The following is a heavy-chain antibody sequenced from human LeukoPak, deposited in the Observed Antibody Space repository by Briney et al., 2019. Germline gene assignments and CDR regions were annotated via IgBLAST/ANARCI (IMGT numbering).Heavy chain of an antibody. Sequence: PGGSLRLSCAASGFTFSRYAMSWVRQAPGKGLEWVSAISGSGGSTYYTDSVKGRFTISRDNAKNTLYLQMNSLGAEDTAVYYCARGYAGDPVAFDIWGQGTMVTVSS. J-gene: IGHJ3*02. CDR3: ARGYAGDPVAFDI. CDR1: GFTFSRYA. V-gene: IGHV3-23*01. CDR2: ISGSGGST. D-gene: IGHD3-10*01.